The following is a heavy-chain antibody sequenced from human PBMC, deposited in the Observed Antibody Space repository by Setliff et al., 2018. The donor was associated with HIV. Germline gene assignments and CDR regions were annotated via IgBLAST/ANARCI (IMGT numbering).Heavy chain of an antibody. CDR2: ILSTGGRT. V-gene: IGHV3-23*01. CDR1: GFTFSNYA. D-gene: IGHD3-22*01. CDR3: AKELAASGLGYFDS. J-gene: IGHJ4*02. Sequence: PGGSLRLSCAASGFTFSNYAMGWVRQAPGEGLEWVSAILSTGGRTFYADSVKGRFTISRDNSKNTVYLQMNSLRAEDTAEYYCAKELAASGLGYFDSWGRGILVTVSS.